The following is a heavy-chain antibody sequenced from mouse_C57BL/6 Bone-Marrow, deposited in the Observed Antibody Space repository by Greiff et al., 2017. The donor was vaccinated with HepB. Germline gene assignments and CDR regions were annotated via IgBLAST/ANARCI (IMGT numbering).Heavy chain of an antibody. V-gene: IGHV5-4*03. CDR1: GFTFSSYA. J-gene: IGHJ3*01. CDR2: ISDGGSYT. D-gene: IGHD2-1*01. Sequence: EVKLVESGGGLVKPGGSLKLSCAASGFTFSSYAMSWVRQTPEKRLEWVATISDGGSYTYYPDNVKGRFTISRDNAKNNLYLQMSHLKSEDTAMYYCAIYYWFAYWGQGTLVTVSA. CDR3: AIYYWFAY.